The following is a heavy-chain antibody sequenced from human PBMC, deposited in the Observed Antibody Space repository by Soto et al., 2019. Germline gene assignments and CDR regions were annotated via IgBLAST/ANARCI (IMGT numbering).Heavy chain of an antibody. J-gene: IGHJ4*01. CDR1: GYIFTDYY. V-gene: IGHV1-46*01. Sequence: ASVKVSCETSGYIFTDYYMHWVRQAPGQGLEWMGIINPSGGGTTYAQKFQGRVTLTRDTSRSTVYMELSSLRSEDTAVYYCDRPGANMGWYYFHYWG. D-gene: IGHD2-2*01. CDR3: DRPGANMGWYYFHY. CDR2: INPSGGGT.